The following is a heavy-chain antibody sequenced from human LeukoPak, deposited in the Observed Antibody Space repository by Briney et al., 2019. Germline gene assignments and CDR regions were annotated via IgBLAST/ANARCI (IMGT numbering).Heavy chain of an antibody. CDR1: GCTFRREG. J-gene: IGHJ4*02. CDR3: AKGGYYDSKHYFNY. Sequence: GGSLRLSGAGSGCTFRREGMRWVRQAAGKGLEWGTAISGSGGSTDYAEYVKGGVTICRENWKKKVYLKMNSLRAEDTAVYYCAKGGYYDSKHYFNYWGQGTLVTVSS. D-gene: IGHD3-22*01. CDR2: ISGSGGST. V-gene: IGHV3-23*01.